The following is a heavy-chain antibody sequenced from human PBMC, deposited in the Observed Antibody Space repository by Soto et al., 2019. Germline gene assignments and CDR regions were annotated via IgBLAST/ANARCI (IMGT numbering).Heavy chain of an antibody. CDR1: GYSFTSYW. CDR2: IYPGDSDT. D-gene: IGHD6-19*01. CDR3: ARQDAVAGTRRSIDY. Sequence: PGESLKISCKGSGYSFTSYWIGWVRQMPGKGLEWMGIIYPGDSDTRYSPSFQGQVTISADKSISTAYLQWSSLKASDTAMYYCARQDAVAGTRRSIDYWGKGTLASVSS. V-gene: IGHV5-51*01. J-gene: IGHJ4*02.